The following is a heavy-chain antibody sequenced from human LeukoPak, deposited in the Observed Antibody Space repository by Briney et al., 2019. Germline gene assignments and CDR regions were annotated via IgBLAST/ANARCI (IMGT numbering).Heavy chain of an antibody. CDR2: INHSGST. D-gene: IGHD6-19*01. Sequence: PSETLSLTCAVYGGSFSGYYWSWIRQPPGKGLEWIGEINHSGSTNYNPSLKSRVTISVDTSKNQFSLKLSSVTAADTAVYYCARGLPLSSGWYPYGMDVWGQGTTVTVSS. J-gene: IGHJ6*02. V-gene: IGHV4-34*01. CDR3: ARGLPLSSGWYPYGMDV. CDR1: GGSFSGYY.